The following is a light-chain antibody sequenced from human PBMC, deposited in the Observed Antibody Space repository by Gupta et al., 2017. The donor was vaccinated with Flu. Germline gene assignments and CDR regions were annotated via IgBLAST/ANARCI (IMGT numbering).Light chain of an antibody. CDR1: QNVGRN. CDR3: QQDNKWPIS. CDR2: TAS. V-gene: IGKV3D-15*01. J-gene: IGKJ4*01. Sequence: ETVMTQSPVILSASPAERVTLSCRASQNVGRNLAWYQQKPGRAPRLLIFTASTRAADVPARFSGSGSGTDFTLTIDGLQSEDFAIYFCQQDNKWPISFGGGTTVDIK.